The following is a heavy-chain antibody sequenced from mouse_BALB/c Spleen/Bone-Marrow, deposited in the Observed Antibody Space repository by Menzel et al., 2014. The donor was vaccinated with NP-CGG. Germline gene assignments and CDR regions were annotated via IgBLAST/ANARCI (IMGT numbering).Heavy chain of an antibody. CDR3: ARSDGNYDYAMDY. CDR1: GFTFSSFG. J-gene: IGHJ4*01. CDR2: ISSGSSTI. D-gene: IGHD2-1*01. Sequence: EVKLMESGGGLVQPGGSRKLSCAAPGFTFSSFGMHWVRQAPEKGLEWVAYISSGSSTIYYADTVKGRFTISRDNPKNTLFLQMTSLRSEDTAMYYCARSDGNYDYAMDYWGQGTSVTVSS. V-gene: IGHV5-17*02.